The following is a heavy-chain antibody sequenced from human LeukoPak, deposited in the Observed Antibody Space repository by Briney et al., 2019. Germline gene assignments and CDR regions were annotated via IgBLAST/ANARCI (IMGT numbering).Heavy chain of an antibody. V-gene: IGHV6-1*01. CDR3: ARQFGNYMAY. J-gene: IGHJ4*02. Sequence: SPTLSLTYAISGDSVSSNSAAWHWLRQSPSRGLEWLGRTYYRSKWYNEYAVSVKSRITINPDTSKNQFSLQLNSVTPEDTAVYYCARQFGNYMAYWGQGTLVTVSS. CDR1: GDSVSSNSAA. D-gene: IGHD3-16*01. CDR2: TYYRSKWYN.